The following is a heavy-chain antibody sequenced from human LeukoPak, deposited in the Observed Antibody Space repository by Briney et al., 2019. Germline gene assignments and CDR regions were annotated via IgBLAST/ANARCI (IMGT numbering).Heavy chain of an antibody. D-gene: IGHD2-2*01. CDR1: GFTFSRHW. V-gene: IGHV3-74*01. Sequence: GGSLRLSCAASGFTFSRHWMHWVRQAPGKGMVWISRINSDGSGTNYADFVKGRFTISRDNAKNTVYLQINSLRDEDTAVYYCARICSSTDCLIPDWGQGTLVTVSS. CDR3: ARICSSTDCLIPD. CDR2: INSDGSGT. J-gene: IGHJ4*02.